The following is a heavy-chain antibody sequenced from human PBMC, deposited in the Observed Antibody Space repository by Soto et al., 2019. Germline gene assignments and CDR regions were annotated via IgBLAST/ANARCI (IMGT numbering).Heavy chain of an antibody. V-gene: IGHV4-39*01. CDR1: GDSISSSNYF. D-gene: IGHD6-19*01. J-gene: IGHJ4*02. CDR2: IFYSGST. Sequence: SETLSLTCTVSGDSISSSNYFWGWIRQPPGKGLEWIGTIFYSGSTYYNPSLKSRVTISVDTSKNQFSLRLTSVTAADTALYYCARRYGWLYFDYWGQGSLVTVSS. CDR3: ARRYGWLYFDY.